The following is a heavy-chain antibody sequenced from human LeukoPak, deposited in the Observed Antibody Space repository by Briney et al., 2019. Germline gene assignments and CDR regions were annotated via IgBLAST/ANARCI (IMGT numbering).Heavy chain of an antibody. V-gene: IGHV4-59*01. J-gene: IGHJ2*01. CDR3: ARDSRWDGYDPGWYFDL. CDR1: GGSMSSYY. Sequence: SETLSLTCTISGGSMSSYYWSWIRQSPGKGLEWIGDIYYSGSTNYNPSLKSRVTMSVDTSKNQFSLKMSSVTAADTAVYYCARDSRWDGYDPGWYFDLWGRGTLVTVSS. CDR2: IYYSGST. D-gene: IGHD5-18*01.